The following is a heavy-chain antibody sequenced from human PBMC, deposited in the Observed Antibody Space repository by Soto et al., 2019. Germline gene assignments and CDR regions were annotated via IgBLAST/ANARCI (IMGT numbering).Heavy chain of an antibody. CDR2: IRGDGGQT. CDR3: ARDVGLDSDDFFAY. D-gene: IGHD3-9*01. J-gene: IGHJ4*02. Sequence: GGSLRLSCTASGFTFSSYGMGWVRQAPGKGLQWVSTIRGDGGQTHYTDSAKGRFSISRDNSKNTVYLQMDSLRAEDTAMYFCARDVGLDSDDFFAYWGQGTQVTVSS. V-gene: IGHV3-23*01. CDR1: GFTFSSYG.